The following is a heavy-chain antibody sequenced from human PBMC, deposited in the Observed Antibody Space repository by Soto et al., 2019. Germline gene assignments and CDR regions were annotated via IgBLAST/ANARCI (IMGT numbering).Heavy chain of an antibody. CDR2: IIPIFGTA. V-gene: IGHV1-69*13. CDR3: AREGIGYGSGSYYNAPGYV. D-gene: IGHD3-10*01. J-gene: IGHJ6*02. Sequence: ASVKVSCKASGGTFSSYAISWVRQAPGQGLEWMGGIIPIFGTANYAQKFQGRVTITADESTSTAYMELSSLRSEDTAVYYCAREGIGYGSGSYYNAPGYVWGQGTTVTVSS. CDR1: GGTFSSYA.